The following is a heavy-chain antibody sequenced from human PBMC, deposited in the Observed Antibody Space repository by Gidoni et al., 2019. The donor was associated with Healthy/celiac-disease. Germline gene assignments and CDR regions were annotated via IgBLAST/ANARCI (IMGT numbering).Heavy chain of an antibody. CDR3: ARAFTFRGAEYFQH. CDR1: GFTLRSYA. D-gene: IGHD3-3*02. J-gene: IGHJ1*01. V-gene: IGHV3-30-3*01. CDR2: ISYDGSNK. Sequence: QVQLVESGGGVVQPGRSLRLSCAASGFTLRSYAMHWVRQAPGKGLEWVAVISYDGSNKYYADSVKGRFTISRDNSKNTLYLQMNSLRAEDTAVYYCARAFTFRGAEYFQHWGQGTLVTVSS.